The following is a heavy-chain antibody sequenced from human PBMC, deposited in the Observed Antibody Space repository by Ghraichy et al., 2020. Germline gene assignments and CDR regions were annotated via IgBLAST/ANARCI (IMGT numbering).Heavy chain of an antibody. Sequence: ASMKVSCKASGYTFTSYGISWVRQAPGQGLEWMGWISAYNGNTNYAQKLQGRVTMTTDTSTSTAYMELRSLRSDDTAVYYCARGTTVTTAEYYYYMDVWGKGTTVTVSS. CDR3: ARGTTVTTAEYYYYMDV. J-gene: IGHJ6*03. CDR2: ISAYNGNT. CDR1: GYTFTSYG. D-gene: IGHD4-17*01. V-gene: IGHV1-18*04.